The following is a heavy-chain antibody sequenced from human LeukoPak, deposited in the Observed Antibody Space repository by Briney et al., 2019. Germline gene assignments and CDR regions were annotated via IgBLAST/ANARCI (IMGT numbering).Heavy chain of an antibody. V-gene: IGHV1-24*01. Sequence: ASVKVSCKVSGYTLSELSMHWVRQAPGKGLEWMGGFDPEDDERVYAQKFQGRVTMTEDTSTDTAYMELSSLRSEDTAIYYCATELRSGYFDYWGQGTLVTVSS. CDR2: FDPEDDER. J-gene: IGHJ4*02. CDR1: GYTLSELS. D-gene: IGHD3-22*01. CDR3: ATELRSGYFDY.